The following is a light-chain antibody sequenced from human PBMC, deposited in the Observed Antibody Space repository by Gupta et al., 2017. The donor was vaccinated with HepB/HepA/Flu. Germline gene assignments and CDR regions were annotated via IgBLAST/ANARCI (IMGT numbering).Light chain of an antibody. V-gene: IGKV3-20*01. Sequence: TQSAGTVSLSRGERATLSCRASQSLPSRYLAWDQQTPGQAPRLLIYGASSTGTGIRDRFSGSGSGTDLTLTISRLEPEDFEVYFCQQFDTKTFGQGTKVEIK. CDR3: QQFDTKT. CDR1: QSLPSRY. J-gene: IGKJ1*01. CDR2: GAS.